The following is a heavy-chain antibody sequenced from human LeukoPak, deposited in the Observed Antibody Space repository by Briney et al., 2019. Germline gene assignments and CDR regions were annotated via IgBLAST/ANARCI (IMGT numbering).Heavy chain of an antibody. J-gene: IGHJ6*02. Sequence: GASVKVSCKASGYTFTGYYMHWVRQAPGQGLEWMGWINPNSGGTNYAQKFQGRVTMTRDTSISTAYMELSRLRSDDTAVYYCAREYYGSGRHNHPEPYYYYSMDVWGQGTTVTVSS. CDR3: AREYYGSGRHNHPEPYYYYSMDV. CDR1: GYTFTGYY. V-gene: IGHV1-2*02. D-gene: IGHD3-10*01. CDR2: INPNSGGT.